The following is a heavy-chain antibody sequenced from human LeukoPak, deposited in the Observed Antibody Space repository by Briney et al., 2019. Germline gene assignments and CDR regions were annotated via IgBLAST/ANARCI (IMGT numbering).Heavy chain of an antibody. V-gene: IGHV3-21*01. CDR3: GRENIVVVPAAMFHYYYGMDV. J-gene: IGHJ6*02. Sequence: GGSLRLSCAPSGFTFSSYSMNWVRQAPGEGLEWVSSISSSSSYIYYADSVKGRFTISRDNAKNSLYLQMNSLRAEDTAVYYCGRENIVVVPAAMFHYYYGMDVWGQGTTVTVSS. D-gene: IGHD2-2*01. CDR1: GFTFSSYS. CDR2: ISSSSSYI.